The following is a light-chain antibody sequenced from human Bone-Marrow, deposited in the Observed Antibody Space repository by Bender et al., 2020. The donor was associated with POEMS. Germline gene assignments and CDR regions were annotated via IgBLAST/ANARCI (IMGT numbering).Light chain of an antibody. V-gene: IGLV2-14*02. J-gene: IGLJ2*01. CDR2: EVN. CDR3: SSYTGTRRVV. CDR1: SSDVGSYRI. Sequence: QSALTQPASVSGSPGQSITIPCTGTSSDVGSYRIVSWYQQHPGQAPKLLIYEVNKRPSGIPWRFSGSKSGNTASLTVSGLQAEDDADYFCSSYTGTRRVVFVGGTKLTVL.